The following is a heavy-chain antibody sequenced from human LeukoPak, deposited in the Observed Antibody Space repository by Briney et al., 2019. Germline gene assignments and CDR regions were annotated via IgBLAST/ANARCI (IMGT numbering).Heavy chain of an antibody. CDR3: ARGRYNWNDGTRNWSDP. V-gene: IGHV7-4-1*02. CDR2: INTNTGNP. D-gene: IGHD1-20*01. CDR1: GYTFTSYA. J-gene: IGHJ5*02. Sequence: ASVKVSCKASGYTFTSYAMNWVRQAPGQGLEWMGWINTNTGNPTYAQGFTGRFVFSLDTSVSTAYLQISSLKAEDTAVYYCARGRYNWNDGTRNWSDPWGQGTLVTVSS.